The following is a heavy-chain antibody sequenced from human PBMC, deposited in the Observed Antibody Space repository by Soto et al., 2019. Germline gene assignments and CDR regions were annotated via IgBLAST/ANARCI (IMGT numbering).Heavy chain of an antibody. D-gene: IGHD6-19*01. CDR1: GFTFTSFT. CDR2: VYYSGKT. V-gene: IGHV4-38-2*01. Sequence: VRLVESGGGLVKPGGSLRLSCVASGFTFTSFTMNWVRQAPGKGLEWIGNVYYSGKTYYSPSLKSRVSISIDTSRNQFSLRLRSVTAADTAIYYCGRPWGIGVATPGPWGQGVLVTVSS. CDR3: GRPWGIGVATPGP. J-gene: IGHJ5*02.